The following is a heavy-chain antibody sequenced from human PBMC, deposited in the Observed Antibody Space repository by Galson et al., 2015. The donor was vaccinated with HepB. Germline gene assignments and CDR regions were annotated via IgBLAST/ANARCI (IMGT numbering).Heavy chain of an antibody. V-gene: IGHV3-30-3*01. J-gene: IGHJ6*02. CDR2: ISYDGSNK. CDR1: GFTFSSYA. D-gene: IGHD5-12*01. Sequence: SLRLSCAASGFTFSSYAMHWVRQAPGKGLEWVAVISYDGSNKYYADSVKGRFTISRDNSKNTLYLQMNSLRAEDTAVYYCARDLANYYYYGMDVWGQGTTVTVSS. CDR3: ARDLANYYYYGMDV.